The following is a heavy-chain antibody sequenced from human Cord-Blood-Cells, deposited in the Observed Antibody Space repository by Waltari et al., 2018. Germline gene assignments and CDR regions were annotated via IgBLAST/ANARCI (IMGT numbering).Heavy chain of an antibody. Sequence: EVQLLESGGGLVQPGGSLRLSCAASGFTFSSYAMSWVHQAPGKGLEWVSAISGSGGSTYYADSVKGRFTISRDNSKNTLYLQMNSLRAEDTAVYYCAREGGFGTMIVVANDAFDIWGQGTMVTVSS. D-gene: IGHD3-22*01. CDR3: AREGGFGTMIVVANDAFDI. CDR1: GFTFSSYA. CDR2: ISGSGGST. J-gene: IGHJ3*02. V-gene: IGHV3-23*01.